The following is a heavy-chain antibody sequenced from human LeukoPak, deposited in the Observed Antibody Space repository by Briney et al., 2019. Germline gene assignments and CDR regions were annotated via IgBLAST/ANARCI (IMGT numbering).Heavy chain of an antibody. V-gene: IGHV1-8*02. D-gene: IGHD4-17*01. Sequence: ASVKVSCKASGGTFSSYAISWVRQAPGQGLERMGWMNPNSGNTGYAQKFQGRVTMTRNTSISTAYMELSSLRSEDTAVYYCASWSYGDYAGLWGQGTLVTVSS. CDR1: GGTFSSYA. J-gene: IGHJ4*02. CDR2: MNPNSGNT. CDR3: ASWSYGDYAGL.